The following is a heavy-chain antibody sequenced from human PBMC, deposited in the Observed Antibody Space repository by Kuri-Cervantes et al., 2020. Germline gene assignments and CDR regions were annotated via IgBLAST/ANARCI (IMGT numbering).Heavy chain of an antibody. CDR3: ATITNGDYDVLGYYYYYMDV. CDR2: INPSGGST. Sequence: ASVKVSCKASGYTFTSYYMHWVRQAPGQGLEWMGIINPSGGSTSYAQKFQGRVTMTRDTSTSTVYMELSSLRSEDTAVYYCATITNGDYDVLGYYYYYMDVWGKGTTVTVSS. V-gene: IGHV1-46*01. D-gene: IGHD4-17*01. CDR1: GYTFTSYY. J-gene: IGHJ6*03.